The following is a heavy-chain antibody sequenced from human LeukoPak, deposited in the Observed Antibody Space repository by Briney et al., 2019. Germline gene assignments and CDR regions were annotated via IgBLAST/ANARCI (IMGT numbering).Heavy chain of an antibody. D-gene: IGHD3-16*01. CDR2: IHTSGST. Sequence: SETLSLTCTVSGGSISGAYWNWIRQPPRKGLEWVGYIHTSGSTSFNPSLKSRLSFSIDTSKNQVSLRLSSVTATDPAVYYCTRRRGGWGEGEFDFWGQGIPVTVST. V-gene: IGHV4-4*09. CDR1: GGSISGAY. CDR3: TRRRGGWGEGEFDF. J-gene: IGHJ4*02.